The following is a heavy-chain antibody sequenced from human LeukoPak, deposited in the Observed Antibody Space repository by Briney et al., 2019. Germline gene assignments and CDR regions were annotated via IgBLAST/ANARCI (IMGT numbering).Heavy chain of an antibody. CDR3: ARGDLSYLNYYGPGRPNFDY. CDR1: GGSFSGYY. D-gene: IGHD3-10*01. J-gene: IGHJ4*02. CDR2: INHSGST. V-gene: IGHV4-34*01. Sequence: SETLSLTCAVYGGSFSGYYWSWIRQPPGKGLEWIGEINHSGSTNYNPSLKSRVTISVDTSKNQFSLKLSSVTAADTAVYYCARGDLSYLNYYGPGRPNFDYWGQGTLVTVSS.